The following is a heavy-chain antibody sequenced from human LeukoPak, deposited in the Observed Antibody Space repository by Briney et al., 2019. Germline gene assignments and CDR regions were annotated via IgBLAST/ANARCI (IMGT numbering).Heavy chain of an antibody. J-gene: IGHJ4*02. CDR2: INHSGST. Sequence: SETLSLTCAVYGGSFSGYYWSWIRQPPGKGLEWIGEINHSGSTNYNPSLKSRVTISADTSKNQFSLKLSSVTAADTAVYYCARRISPGNNIVVVPAARAPIDYFGYWGQGTLVTVSS. V-gene: IGHV4-34*01. CDR3: ARRISPGNNIVVVPAARAPIDYFGY. CDR1: GGSFSGYY. D-gene: IGHD2-2*01.